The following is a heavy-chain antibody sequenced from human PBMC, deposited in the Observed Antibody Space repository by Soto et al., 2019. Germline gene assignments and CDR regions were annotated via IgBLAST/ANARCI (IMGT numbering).Heavy chain of an antibody. D-gene: IGHD3-10*01. CDR3: ARDLGNYYGSGTLGNY. J-gene: IGHJ4*02. CDR2: ISYDGSNK. Sequence: GGSLRLSCAASGFTFSSYAMHWVRQAPGKGLEWVAVISYDGSNKYYADSVKGRFTISRDNSKNTLYLQMNSLRAEDTVVYYCARDLGNYYGSGTLGNYWGQGTLVTVSS. V-gene: IGHV3-30-3*01. CDR1: GFTFSSYA.